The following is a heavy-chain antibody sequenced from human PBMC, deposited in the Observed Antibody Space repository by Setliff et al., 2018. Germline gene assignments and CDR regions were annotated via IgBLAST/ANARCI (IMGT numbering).Heavy chain of an antibody. V-gene: IGHV1-46*01. Sequence: ASVKVSCKTSGYSFTRHYLHWVRQAPGQGLEWMGMVNPNDGSTRYAQKFQGRVTMTRDTPTSSVYMELSSLRSEDTAVYYCARDLRDVVVVPSTTGYYHGMDVWGQGTTVTVSS. CDR1: GYSFTRHY. CDR2: VNPNDGST. D-gene: IGHD2-15*01. J-gene: IGHJ6*02. CDR3: ARDLRDVVVVPSTTGYYHGMDV.